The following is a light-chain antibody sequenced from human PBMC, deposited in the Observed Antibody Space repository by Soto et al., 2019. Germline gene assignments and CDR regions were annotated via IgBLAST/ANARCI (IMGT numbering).Light chain of an antibody. CDR2: GAS. CDR3: QHYGSSPQT. Sequence: EIVLTQSPGTLSLSPGERATLSCRASQSVSSSYLAWYQQKPGQAPRLLIYGASSRATGIPDRFSGSGSGTDFTLTISRVEPEDFAVYHCQHYGSSPQTFDQGTKLEIK. V-gene: IGKV3-20*01. CDR1: QSVSSSY. J-gene: IGKJ2*01.